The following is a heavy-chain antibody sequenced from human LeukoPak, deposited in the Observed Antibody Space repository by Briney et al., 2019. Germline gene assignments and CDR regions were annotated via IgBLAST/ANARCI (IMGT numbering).Heavy chain of an antibody. V-gene: IGHV4-34*01. CDR2: INPSGRI. D-gene: IGHD3-22*01. CDR3: AYSSGFQQH. CDR1: GGAFNTFY. J-gene: IGHJ1*01. Sequence: SETPSLTCAVYGGAFNTFYWSWIRQPPGRGLEWIGEINPSGRINYNPSLKSRVTISIDTSKNQFSLNLSSVTAADTAVYYCAYSSGFQQHWGQGTLVTVSS.